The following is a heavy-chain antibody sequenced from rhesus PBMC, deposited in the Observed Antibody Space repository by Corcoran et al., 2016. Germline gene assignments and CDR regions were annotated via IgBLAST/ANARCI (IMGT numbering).Heavy chain of an antibody. V-gene: IGHV4S7*01. CDR3: ARARTTRGLDS. D-gene: IGHD4-29*01. Sequence: QVQLQESGPGLVKPSETLSLTCAVSGGSISGGYYWGRIRQHQGKGLEWIGNIYGDSASTYYNPSLKSRVTISKDTSKNQFSLKLSSVTAADTAVYYCARARTTRGLDSWGQGVVVTVSS. CDR2: IYGDSAST. CDR1: GGSISGGYY. J-gene: IGHJ6*01.